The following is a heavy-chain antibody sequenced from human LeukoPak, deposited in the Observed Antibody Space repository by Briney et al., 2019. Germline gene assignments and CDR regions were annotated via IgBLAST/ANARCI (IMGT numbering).Heavy chain of an antibody. J-gene: IGHJ6*02. CDR2: IYYSGST. CDR1: GGSISSGGYY. Sequence: PSQTLSLTCTVSGGSISSGGYYWSWVRQHPGKGLEWIGYIYYSGSTYYNPSLKSRVTISVDTSKNQFSLKLSSVTAADTAVYCGARVASRVYYYYGIDVWGQGTTVTVSS. V-gene: IGHV4-31*03. D-gene: IGHD2-2*01. CDR3: ARVASRVYYYYGIDV.